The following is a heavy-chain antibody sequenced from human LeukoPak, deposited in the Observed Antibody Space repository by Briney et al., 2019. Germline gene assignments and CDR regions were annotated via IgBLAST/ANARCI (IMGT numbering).Heavy chain of an antibody. CDR3: ARDLNSYWNRVH. Sequence: SETLSLTCTVSGGSISSHYWSWIRQPPGKGLEWIGYIYYSGSTNYNPSLKSRVTISVDTSKNQFSLKLSSVTAADTAVYYCARDLNSYWNRVHWGQGTLVTVSS. CDR1: GGSISSHY. CDR2: IYYSGST. J-gene: IGHJ4*02. D-gene: IGHD1-1*01. V-gene: IGHV4-59*11.